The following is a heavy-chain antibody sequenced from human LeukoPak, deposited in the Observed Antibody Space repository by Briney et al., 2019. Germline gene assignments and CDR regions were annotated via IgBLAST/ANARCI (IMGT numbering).Heavy chain of an antibody. CDR1: GGSFSGYY. D-gene: IGHD5-18*01. CDR2: IYYSGST. Sequence: PSETLSLTCAVYGGSFSGYYWSWIRQPPGKGLEWIGYIYYSGSTNYNPSLKSRVTISVDTSKNQFSLKLSSVTAADTAVYYCARVKRIQLWIDYWGQGTLVTVSS. J-gene: IGHJ4*02. CDR3: ARVKRIQLWIDY. V-gene: IGHV4-59*01.